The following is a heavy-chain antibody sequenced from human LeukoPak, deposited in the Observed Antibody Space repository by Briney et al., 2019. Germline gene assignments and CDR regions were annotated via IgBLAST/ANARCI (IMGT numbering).Heavy chain of an antibody. Sequence: PGGSLRLSCAASGFTFSNYAMSWVRQAPGMGLEWVSVISGSGGSTYYADSVKGRFTISRDNSKNTLYLQMNSLRAEDTAVYYCAKKIGIGYDSSGYYVDYWGQGTLVTVSS. CDR1: GFTFSNYA. J-gene: IGHJ4*02. D-gene: IGHD3-22*01. CDR2: ISGSGGST. V-gene: IGHV3-23*01. CDR3: AKKIGIGYDSSGYYVDY.